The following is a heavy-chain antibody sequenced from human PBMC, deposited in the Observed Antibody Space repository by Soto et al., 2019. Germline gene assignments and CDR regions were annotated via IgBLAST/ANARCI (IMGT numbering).Heavy chain of an antibody. Sequence: GGSLRLSCAASGFTFSSYAMHWVRQAPGKGLEWVAVISYDGSNKYYADSVKGRFTISRDNSKNTLYLQMNSLRAEDTAVYYCARDTSVGGDYYYYYGMDVWGQGTTVTV. J-gene: IGHJ6*02. CDR2: ISYDGSNK. CDR1: GFTFSSYA. D-gene: IGHD3-16*01. CDR3: ARDTSVGGDYYYYYGMDV. V-gene: IGHV3-30-3*01.